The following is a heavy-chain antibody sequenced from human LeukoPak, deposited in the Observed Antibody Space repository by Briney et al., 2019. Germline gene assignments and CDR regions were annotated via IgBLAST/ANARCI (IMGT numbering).Heavy chain of an antibody. Sequence: SETLSLTCTVSGGSISSSNYYWGWIRQPPGKGLEWIGNIYSSGSTYYNPSLKSRVTISVDKSKTQFSLKLSSVTAADTAVYYCARDKWEPRYAFDIWGQGTMVTVSS. CDR2: IYSSGST. CDR1: GGSISSSNYY. CDR3: ARDKWEPRYAFDI. V-gene: IGHV4-39*07. D-gene: IGHD1-26*01. J-gene: IGHJ3*02.